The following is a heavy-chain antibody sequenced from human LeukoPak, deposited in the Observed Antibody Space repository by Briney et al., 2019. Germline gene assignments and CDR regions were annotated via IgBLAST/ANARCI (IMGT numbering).Heavy chain of an antibody. CDR3: AKDRYSSSSPYYFDY. CDR1: GFTFSSYS. V-gene: IGHV3-21*01. D-gene: IGHD6-6*01. Sequence: GGSLRLSCAASGFTFSSYSMNWVRQAPGKGLEWVSSISSSSYIYYADSVKGRFTISRDNSKNTLYLQMNSLRAEDTAVYYCAKDRYSSSSPYYFDYWGQGTLVTVSS. J-gene: IGHJ4*02. CDR2: ISSSSYI.